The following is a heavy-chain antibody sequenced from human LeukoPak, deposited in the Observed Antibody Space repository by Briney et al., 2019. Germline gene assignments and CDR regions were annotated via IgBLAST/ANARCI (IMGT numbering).Heavy chain of an antibody. Sequence: GGSLRLSCAASGFTFSSYSVNWVRQAPGKGLEWVSYISSSSSTIYYADSVKGRFTISRDNAKNSLYLQMNSLRAEDTAVYYCARDPMTYYDYVWGSYPDYMDVWGKGTTVTVSS. J-gene: IGHJ6*03. CDR3: ARDPMTYYDYVWGSYPDYMDV. CDR2: ISSSSSTI. CDR1: GFTFSSYS. D-gene: IGHD3-16*02. V-gene: IGHV3-48*04.